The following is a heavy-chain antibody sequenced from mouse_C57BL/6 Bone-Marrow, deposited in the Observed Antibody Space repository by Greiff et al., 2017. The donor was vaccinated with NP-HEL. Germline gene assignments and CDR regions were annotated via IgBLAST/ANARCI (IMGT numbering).Heavy chain of an antibody. CDR1: GFTFSDYY. D-gene: IGHD1-1*01. J-gene: IGHJ4*01. Sequence: EVQVVESGGGLVQPGGSLKLSCAASGFTFSDYYMYWVRQTPEKRLEWVAYISNGGGSTYYPDTVKGRFTISRDNAKNTLYLQMSRLKSEDTAMYYCARGRALLLRYYAMDYWGQGTSVTVSS. CDR2: ISNGGGST. CDR3: ARGRALLLRYYAMDY. V-gene: IGHV5-12*01.